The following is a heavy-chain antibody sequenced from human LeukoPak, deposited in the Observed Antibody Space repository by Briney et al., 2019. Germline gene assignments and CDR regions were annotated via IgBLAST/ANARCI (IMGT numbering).Heavy chain of an antibody. CDR3: ARDRLRWYANDAFDI. Sequence: PGGSLRLSCAASGFTFSSYGMHWVRQAPGKGLEWVAVIWYDGSNKYYADSVKGRFTISRDNSKNTLYLQMNSLRAEDTAVYYCARDRLRWYANDAFDIWGQGTMVTVSS. V-gene: IGHV3-33*01. CDR2: IWYDGSNK. J-gene: IGHJ3*02. D-gene: IGHD4-23*01. CDR1: GFTFSSYG.